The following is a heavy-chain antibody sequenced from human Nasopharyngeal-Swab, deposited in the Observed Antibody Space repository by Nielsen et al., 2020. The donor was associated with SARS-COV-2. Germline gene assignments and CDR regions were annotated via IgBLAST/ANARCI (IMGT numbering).Heavy chain of an antibody. V-gene: IGHV3-23*01. CDR2: ISGSGDTT. Sequence: GESLKISCAASGFTFSSYAMSWVRQAPGKGLEWVSIISGSGDTTYYADSVKERFTISRDNSKNTLYLQTNSLRVEDTAVYYCAKEGATGWFDPWGQGTLVTVSS. CDR1: GFTFSSYA. CDR3: AKEGATGWFDP. J-gene: IGHJ5*02.